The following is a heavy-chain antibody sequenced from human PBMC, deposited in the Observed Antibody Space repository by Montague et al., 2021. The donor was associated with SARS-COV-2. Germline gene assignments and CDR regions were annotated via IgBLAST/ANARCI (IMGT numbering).Heavy chain of an antibody. CDR2: IYDSGSA. J-gene: IGHJ5*02. CDR1: VGSISNYY. Sequence: SETLSLTCTASVGSISNYYWTWIRQPPGKGLEWIGYIYDSGSASYNPSLKSRSTISVDTSNNQFSLRLSSVTAADTAVYYCARAYCGGDCHVGPWGQGILVTVSS. CDR3: ARAYCGGDCHVGP. V-gene: IGHV4-59*01. D-gene: IGHD2-21*02.